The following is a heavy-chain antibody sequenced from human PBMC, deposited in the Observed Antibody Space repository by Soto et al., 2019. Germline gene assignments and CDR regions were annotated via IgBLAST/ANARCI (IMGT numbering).Heavy chain of an antibody. V-gene: IGHV4-34*01. Sequence: PSETLSLTCAVYGGSFSGYYWSWLRQPPGKGLEWIGEINHSGSTNYNPSLKSRVTISVDTSKNQFSPKLSSVTAADTGVYYCARDRITGTKLNWFDPWGQGTLVTVSS. D-gene: IGHD1-7*01. CDR3: ARDRITGTKLNWFDP. J-gene: IGHJ5*02. CDR1: GGSFSGYY. CDR2: INHSGST.